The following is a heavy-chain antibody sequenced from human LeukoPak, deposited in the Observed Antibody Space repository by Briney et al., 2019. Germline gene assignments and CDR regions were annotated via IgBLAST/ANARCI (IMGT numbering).Heavy chain of an antibody. J-gene: IGHJ6*02. Sequence: GASVKVSCKASGYTFTSYAMNWVRQAPGQGLEWMGWINTNTGNPTYAQGFTGRFVFSLDTSVSTAYLQISSLKAEDTAVYYCATMAPTFRPAPNFSQQQLVHYYYQGMDVWGQGTTVTVSS. D-gene: IGHD6-13*01. CDR3: ATMAPTFRPAPNFSQQQLVHYYYQGMDV. V-gene: IGHV7-4-1*02. CDR1: GYTFTSYA. CDR2: INTNTGNP.